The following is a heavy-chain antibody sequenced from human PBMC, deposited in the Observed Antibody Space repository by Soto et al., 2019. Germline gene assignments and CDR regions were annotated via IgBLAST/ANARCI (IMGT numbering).Heavy chain of an antibody. CDR2: IYHTGST. V-gene: IGHV4-31*03. Sequence: SETLSLTCSVSGGSISTVGHYWTWIRQPPGKGLEWIGSIYHTGSTYYSKSLRSRLTMSVDTSKSQFSLRLSSVTAAETAVYYCAIATGTLSSRNCDYCGQGSLVTVYS. J-gene: IGHJ4*02. CDR3: AIATGTLSSRNCDY. D-gene: IGHD1-1*01. CDR1: GGSISTVGHY.